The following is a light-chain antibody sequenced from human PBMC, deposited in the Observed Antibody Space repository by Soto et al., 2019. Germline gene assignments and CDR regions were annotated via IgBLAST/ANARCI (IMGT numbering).Light chain of an antibody. CDR3: QQYARSTT. CDR1: QSFGGSF. CDR2: GAS. Sequence: EIVLTQSPGTLSSSPGEKSTPPSRPSQSFGGSFLAWYHQKPGQAPRLLMSGASSRASGIPNRFSGSGSGTDFTLTIRRLEPEDFGIYYCQQYARSTTFGQGTRLEIK. J-gene: IGKJ5*01. V-gene: IGKV3-20*01.